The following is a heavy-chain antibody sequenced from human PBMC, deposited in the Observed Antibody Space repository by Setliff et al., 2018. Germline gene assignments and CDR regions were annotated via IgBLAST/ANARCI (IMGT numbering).Heavy chain of an antibody. Sequence: GASVKVSCKASGGTFSTYAISWVRQAPGQGLEWMGGIIPIFATANYAQKFQGRVTITADESTSTAYMELSSLRSEGTAVYYCARSKYYYDSSGYYREDAFDIWGQGTMVTVSS. CDR3: ARSKYYYDSSGYYREDAFDI. CDR1: GGTFSTYA. J-gene: IGHJ3*02. D-gene: IGHD3-22*01. CDR2: IIPIFATA. V-gene: IGHV1-69*13.